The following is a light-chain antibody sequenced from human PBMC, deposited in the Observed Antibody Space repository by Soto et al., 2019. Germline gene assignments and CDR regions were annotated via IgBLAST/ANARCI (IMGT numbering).Light chain of an antibody. V-gene: IGKV1-9*01. Sequence: DIQLTQSPSFLSASVGDRVTITCRASQGISSYLAWYQQKPGKAPKLLIYAASTLQSGVPSRFSGSGSGTEFTLTISSLQPEDFATYYCQQLNSYPFFGGGTNVEIK. CDR3: QQLNSYPF. J-gene: IGKJ4*01. CDR1: QGISSY. CDR2: AAS.